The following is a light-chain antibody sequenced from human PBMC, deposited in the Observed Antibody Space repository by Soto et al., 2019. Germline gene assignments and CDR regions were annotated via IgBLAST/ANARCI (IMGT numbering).Light chain of an antibody. CDR3: QQYGSSPRT. Sequence: EILLTQSPATLSLSPGERATLSCRASQSIGLAIAWYQHKPGQAPRLLIYGASSRATGIPDRFSGSGSGTDFTLTISRLEPEDFAVYYCQQYGSSPRTFGQGTKVDIK. J-gene: IGKJ1*01. CDR2: GAS. V-gene: IGKV3-20*01. CDR1: QSIGLA.